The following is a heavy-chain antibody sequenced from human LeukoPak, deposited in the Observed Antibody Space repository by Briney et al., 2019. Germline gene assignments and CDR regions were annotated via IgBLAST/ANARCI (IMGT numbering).Heavy chain of an antibody. Sequence: GASVKVSWKASGYPFTSYGISWVRQAPGQGVEWMGWISAYNGNTNYAQKLQGRVTMTTDTSTSTAYMELRSLRSDDTAVYYCARVEVSSLMVRGLGPFDYWGQGTLVTVSS. CDR1: GYPFTSYG. CDR2: ISAYNGNT. J-gene: IGHJ4*02. CDR3: ARVEVSSLMVRGLGPFDY. V-gene: IGHV1-18*01. D-gene: IGHD3-10*01.